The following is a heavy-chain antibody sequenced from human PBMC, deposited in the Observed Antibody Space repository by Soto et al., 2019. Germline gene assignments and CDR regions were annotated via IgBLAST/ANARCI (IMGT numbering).Heavy chain of an antibody. CDR3: ARCKHIAARLPYYSYYGMDV. J-gene: IGHJ6*02. Sequence: SETLSLTCAVYGGSFSGYYWSWIRQPPGKGLEWIGEINHSGSTNYNPSLKSRVTISVDTSKNQFSLKRSSVTAADTAVYYCARCKHIAARLPYYSYYGMDVWVPGTTVTGS. CDR1: GGSFSGYY. CDR2: INHSGST. D-gene: IGHD6-6*01. V-gene: IGHV4-34*01.